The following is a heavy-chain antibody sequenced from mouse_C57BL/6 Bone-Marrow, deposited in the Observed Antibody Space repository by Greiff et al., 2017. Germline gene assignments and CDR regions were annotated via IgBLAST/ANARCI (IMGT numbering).Heavy chain of an antibody. CDR3: ARYDYGIGYAMDY. D-gene: IGHD1-1*01. V-gene: IGHV1-81*01. CDR2: IYPRSGNT. J-gene: IGHJ4*01. CDR1: GYTFTSYG. Sequence: QVQLQQSGAELARPGASVKLSCKASGYTFTSYGISWVKQRTGQGLEWIGEIYPRSGNTYYNEKFKGKATLTADKSSSTAYMELRRLTSEDSAVYFCARYDYGIGYAMDYWGQGTSVTVSS.